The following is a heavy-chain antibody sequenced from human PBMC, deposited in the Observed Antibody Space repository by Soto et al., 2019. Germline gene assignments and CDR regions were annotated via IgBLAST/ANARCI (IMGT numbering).Heavy chain of an antibody. CDR3: ARDPSTTGYYGLDV. Sequence: GGSLRLSCAASGFTVKNYQMNWVHQAPGKGLEWVSVTYSGGVTYYPDSVKGRFTTIRDTSKNTVYLQMNSLRADDTAMYYCARDPSTTGYYGLDVWGQGTTVTVSS. V-gene: IGHV3-53*01. CDR2: TYSGGVT. J-gene: IGHJ6*02. CDR1: GFTVKNYQ.